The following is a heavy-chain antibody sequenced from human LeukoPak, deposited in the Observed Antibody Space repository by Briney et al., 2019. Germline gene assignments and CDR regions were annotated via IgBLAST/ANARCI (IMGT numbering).Heavy chain of an antibody. CDR1: GGTFSSYA. V-gene: IGHV1-69*04. CDR2: IIPILGIA. Sequence: ASVTVSCKASGGTFSSYAISWVRQAPGQGLEWMGRIIPILGIANYAQKFQGRVTITADKSTSTAYMELSSLRSEDTAVYYCARFDYSNYRPSDYWGQGTLVTVSS. CDR3: ARFDYSNYRPSDY. D-gene: IGHD4-11*01. J-gene: IGHJ4*02.